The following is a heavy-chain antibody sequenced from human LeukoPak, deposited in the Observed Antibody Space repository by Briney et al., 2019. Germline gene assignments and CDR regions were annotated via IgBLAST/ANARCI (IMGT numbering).Heavy chain of an antibody. J-gene: IGHJ4*02. V-gene: IGHV4-59*08. CDR3: ARHRGVIAVAGTNFDY. CDR2: IYYSGST. Sequence: SETLSLTCTVSGGSISSYYWSWIRQPPGKGLEWIGYIYYSGSTNYNPSLKSRVTISVDTSKNQFSLKLSSVTAADTAVYYCARHRGVIAVAGTNFDYWGQGTLVTVSS. CDR1: GGSISSYY. D-gene: IGHD6-19*01.